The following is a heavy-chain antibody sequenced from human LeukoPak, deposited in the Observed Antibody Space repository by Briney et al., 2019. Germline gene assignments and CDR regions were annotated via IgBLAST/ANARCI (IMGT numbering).Heavy chain of an antibody. V-gene: IGHV4-34*01. Sequence: PSETLSLTCAVYGGSFSGYYWSWIRQPPGKGLEWLGEINHSGSTNYNPSLKSRVTISVDTSKNQFSLKLSSVTAADTAMYYCARGGGSSWYNYYGMDVWGKGTTVTVSS. J-gene: IGHJ6*04. CDR1: GGSFSGYY. CDR3: ARGGGSSWYNYYGMDV. D-gene: IGHD6-13*01. CDR2: INHSGST.